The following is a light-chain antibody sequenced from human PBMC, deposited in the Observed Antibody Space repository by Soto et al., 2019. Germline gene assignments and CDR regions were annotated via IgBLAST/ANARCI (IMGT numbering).Light chain of an antibody. CDR2: SNN. Sequence: QSALTQPPSASGTPGQRVTISCSGSSSNIGSNTVNWYQQLPRTAPKLLIYSNNQRPSGVPDRFSGSKSGTSASLAISGLQSEDEADYYCAAWDDSLNGAVFGGGTQLTVL. V-gene: IGLV1-44*01. J-gene: IGLJ7*01. CDR1: SSNIGSNT. CDR3: AAWDDSLNGAV.